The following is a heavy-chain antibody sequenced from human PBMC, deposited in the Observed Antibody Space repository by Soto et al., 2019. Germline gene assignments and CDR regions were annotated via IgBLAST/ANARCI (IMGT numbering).Heavy chain of an antibody. CDR3: ARGTHSYSGSHELDA. CDR1: GFIFGDHV. J-gene: IGHJ5*02. V-gene: IGHV3-23*04. D-gene: IGHD1-26*01. Sequence: EVQLVESGGRLVQRGGSLRLSCSGSGFIFGDHVMDWVRQATGKGLEWVAGISGSGNSPFFRDSVKGRFTISRDNSKNTVYLEMNNLRDEDSAMYFCARGTHSYSGSHELDAWGLGTLVTVSS. CDR2: ISGSGNSP.